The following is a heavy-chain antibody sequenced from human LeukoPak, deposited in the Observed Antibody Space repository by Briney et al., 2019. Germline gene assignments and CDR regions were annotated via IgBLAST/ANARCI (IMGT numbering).Heavy chain of an antibody. CDR1: GFTFSSYA. Sequence: SGGSLRLSCAASGFTFSSYAMNWVRQPSGKGLEWVSTISGSGGSTYYADSVKGRFTISRDNSKNTLFLQMNSLRAEDTAMYYCAKDRGSGWYIPVDYWGQGTLVTVSS. J-gene: IGHJ4*02. CDR2: ISGSGGST. CDR3: AKDRGSGWYIPVDY. V-gene: IGHV3-23*01. D-gene: IGHD6-19*01.